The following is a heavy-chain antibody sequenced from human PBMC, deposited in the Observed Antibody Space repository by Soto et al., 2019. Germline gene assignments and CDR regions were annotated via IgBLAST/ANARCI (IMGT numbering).Heavy chain of an antibody. J-gene: IGHJ6*03. CDR3: ARGPEANYMDV. V-gene: IGHV3-33*01. Sequence: GGSLRLSCAASGFTFSSYGMHWVRQAPGKGLEWVAVIWYDGSNKYYADSMKGRFTISRDNSKNTLYLQMNSLRAEDTAVYYCARGPEANYMDVWGKGTTVTVSS. CDR2: IWYDGSNK. CDR1: GFTFSSYG.